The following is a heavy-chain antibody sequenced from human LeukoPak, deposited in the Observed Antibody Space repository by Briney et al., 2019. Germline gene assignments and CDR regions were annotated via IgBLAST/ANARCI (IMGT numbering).Heavy chain of an antibody. CDR1: GGSFSGYY. D-gene: IGHD3-3*01. Sequence: PSETLSLTCAVYGGSFSGYYWSWVRQAPGKGLEWVSAISGGGGSTYYADSVKGRFTISRDNSKNTLYLQMNSLRAEDTAVYYCAKRNYDFWSGYYRRAENHFDYWGQGTLVTVSS. J-gene: IGHJ4*02. V-gene: IGHV3-23*01. CDR3: AKRNYDFWSGYYRRAENHFDY. CDR2: ISGGGGST.